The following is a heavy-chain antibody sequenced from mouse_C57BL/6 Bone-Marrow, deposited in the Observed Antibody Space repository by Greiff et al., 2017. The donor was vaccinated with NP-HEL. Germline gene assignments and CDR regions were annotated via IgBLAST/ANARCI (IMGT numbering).Heavy chain of an antibody. V-gene: IGHV7-3*01. J-gene: IGHJ2*01. CDR1: GFTFTDYY. CDR3: ARISGKDFDY. Sequence: DVMLVESGGGLVQPGGSLSLSCAASGFTFTDYYMSWVRQPPGKALEWLGFIRNKANGYTTEYSASVKGRFTISRDNSQSILYLQMNALRAEDSATYYCARISGKDFDYWGQGTTLTVSS. CDR2: IRNKANGYTT. D-gene: IGHD4-1*01.